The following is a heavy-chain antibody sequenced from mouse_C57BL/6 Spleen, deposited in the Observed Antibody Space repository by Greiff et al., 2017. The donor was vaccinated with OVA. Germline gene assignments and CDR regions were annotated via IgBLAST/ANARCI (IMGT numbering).Heavy chain of an antibody. CDR2: IYPGDGDT. J-gene: IGHJ1*03. D-gene: IGHD2-5*01. Sequence: VQLQQSGPELVKPGASVKISCKASGYAFSSSWMNWVKQRPGKGLEWIGRIYPGDGDTNYNGKFKGKATLTADKSSSTAYMQLSSLTSEDSAVDFCARSNYVDWYFDVWGTGTTVTVSS. V-gene: IGHV1-82*01. CDR3: ARSNYVDWYFDV. CDR1: GYAFSSSW.